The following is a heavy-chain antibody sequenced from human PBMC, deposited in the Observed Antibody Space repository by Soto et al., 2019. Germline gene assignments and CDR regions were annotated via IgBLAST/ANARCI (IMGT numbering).Heavy chain of an antibody. J-gene: IGHJ4*02. Sequence: GASVKVSCKASGYTFTSYGISWVRQAPGQGLEWMGWISAYNGNTNYAQKLQGRVTMTTDTSTSTAYMGLRSLRSDDTAVYYCARALAPPNDYGDYLLGGYFDYWGQGTLVTVSS. D-gene: IGHD4-17*01. CDR3: ARALAPPNDYGDYLLGGYFDY. V-gene: IGHV1-18*01. CDR1: GYTFTSYG. CDR2: ISAYNGNT.